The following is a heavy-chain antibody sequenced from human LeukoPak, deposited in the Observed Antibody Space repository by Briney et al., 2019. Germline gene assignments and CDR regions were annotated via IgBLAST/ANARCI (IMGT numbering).Heavy chain of an antibody. CDR3: ARAAVYGDYFDY. V-gene: IGHV4-59*08. D-gene: IGHD4-17*01. CDR1: GGSISSYY. J-gene: IGHJ4*02. Sequence: PSETLSLTCTVSGGSISSYYWSWLRQPPGKGLEWIGYIYYSGSTNYNPSLKSRVTISVDTSKNQFSLKLSSVTAADTAVYYCARAAVYGDYFDYWGQGTLVTVSS. CDR2: IYYSGST.